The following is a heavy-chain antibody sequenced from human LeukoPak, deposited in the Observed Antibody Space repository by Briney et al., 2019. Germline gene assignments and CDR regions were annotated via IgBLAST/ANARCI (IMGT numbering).Heavy chain of an antibody. CDR2: ISSSSSYI. CDR3: ARDLVGLRGHIVVGGGLGFDY. V-gene: IGHV3-21*01. D-gene: IGHD2-15*01. Sequence: GGSLRLSCAASGFTFSSYSMNWVRQAPGKGLEWVSSISSSSSYIYYADSVKGRFTISRDNAKNSLYLQMNSLRAEDTAVYYCARDLVGLRGHIVVGGGLGFDYWGQGTLVTVSS. J-gene: IGHJ4*02. CDR1: GFTFSSYS.